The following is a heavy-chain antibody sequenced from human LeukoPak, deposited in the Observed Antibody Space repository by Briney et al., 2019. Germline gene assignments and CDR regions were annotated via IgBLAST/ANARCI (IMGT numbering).Heavy chain of an antibody. CDR2: ISAYNGNT. J-gene: IGHJ4*02. V-gene: IGHV1-18*01. D-gene: IGHD1-26*01. Sequence: ASVKVSCKASGYTFTSYDINWVRQAPGQGLEWMGWISAYNGNTNYAQKLQGRVTMTTDTSTSTAYMELRSLRSDDTAMYYCARDEWDLRSLDYWGQGTLVTVSS. CDR1: GYTFTSYD. CDR3: ARDEWDLRSLDY.